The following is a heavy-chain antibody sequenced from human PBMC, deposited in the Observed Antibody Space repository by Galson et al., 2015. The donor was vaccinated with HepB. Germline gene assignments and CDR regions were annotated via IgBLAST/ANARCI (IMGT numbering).Heavy chain of an antibody. Sequence: PALVKPTQTLTLTCPFSGFSLSTGGMCVSWIRQPPGKALEWLARIDWDDDKYYSTSLKTRLTISKDTSKNQVVLTMTNMDPVDTATYYCARIKGGDSSGYYYSFDYWGQGTLVTVSS. V-gene: IGHV2-70*11. CDR2: IDWDDDK. CDR3: ARIKGGDSSGYYYSFDY. D-gene: IGHD3-22*01. CDR1: GFSLSTGGMC. J-gene: IGHJ4*02.